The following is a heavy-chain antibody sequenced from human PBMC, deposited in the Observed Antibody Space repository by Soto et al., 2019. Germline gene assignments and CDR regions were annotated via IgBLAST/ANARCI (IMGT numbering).Heavy chain of an antibody. CDR3: ASYSSSWYVRFDY. V-gene: IGHV4-39*01. Sequence: QLQLQESGPGLVKPSETLSLTCTVSGGSISSSSYYWGWIRQPPGKGLEWIGSIYYSGSTYYNPSLKSRVTTSVDTSKNQFSLKLSSVTAADTAVYYCASYSSSWYVRFDYWGQGTLVTVSS. J-gene: IGHJ4*02. D-gene: IGHD6-13*01. CDR1: GGSISSSSYY. CDR2: IYYSGST.